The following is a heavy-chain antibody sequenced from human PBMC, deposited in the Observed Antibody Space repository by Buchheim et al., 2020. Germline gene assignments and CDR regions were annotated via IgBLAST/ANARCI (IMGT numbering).Heavy chain of an antibody. V-gene: IGHV3-33*01. CDR3: ARGGVSHYYELDIYGMDV. D-gene: IGHD3-22*01. CDR1: GFTFSSYG. CDR2: IWYDGSNK. Sequence: QVQLVESGGGVVQPGRSLRLSCAASGFTFSSYGMHWVRQAPGKGLEWVAVIWYDGSNKYYADSVKGRFTISRDNSKNTLYLQMNSLRAEDTAVYYCARGGVSHYYELDIYGMDVWGQGTT. J-gene: IGHJ6*02.